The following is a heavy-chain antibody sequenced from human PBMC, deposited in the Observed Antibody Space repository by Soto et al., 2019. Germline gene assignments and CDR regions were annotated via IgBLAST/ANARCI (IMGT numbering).Heavy chain of an antibody. J-gene: IGHJ5*02. CDR1: GGSISSGGYS. CDR2: IYHSGGT. Sequence: QLQLQESGSGLVKPSQTLSLTCAVSGGSISSGGYSWSWIRQPPGKGLEWIGYIYHSGGTLYNPSLKSRVTISVDRSKHHFSLTLTSVTAADTAIYYCARDSLTGNWFDPWGQGTLVTVSS. D-gene: IGHD2-8*02. V-gene: IGHV4-30-2*01. CDR3: ARDSLTGNWFDP.